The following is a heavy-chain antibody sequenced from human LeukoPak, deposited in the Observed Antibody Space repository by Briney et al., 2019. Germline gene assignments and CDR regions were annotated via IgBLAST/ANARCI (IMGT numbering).Heavy chain of an antibody. J-gene: IGHJ1*01. V-gene: IGHV3-48*04. D-gene: IGHD1-26*01. CDR3: ARGAGSYYGYFQS. CDR1: GFTFSSYS. Sequence: GGSLRLSCAASGFTFSSYSMNWVRQAPGKGLEWVSYISSSYSTIFYADSVKGRFTISRDNAKNSLYLQMNSLRAEDTAVYFCARGAGSYYGYFQSWGQGTLVTVSS. CDR2: ISSSYSTI.